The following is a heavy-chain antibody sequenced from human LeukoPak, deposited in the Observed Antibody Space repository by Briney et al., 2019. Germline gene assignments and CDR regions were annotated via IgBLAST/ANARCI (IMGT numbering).Heavy chain of an antibody. CDR1: GGSISSSTYY. CDR2: IYSSGST. D-gene: IGHD6-19*01. J-gene: IGHJ4*02. V-gene: IGHV4-39*01. CDR3: ARLPYSSGWYDY. Sequence: SETLSLTCSVSGGSISSSTYYWGWIRQPPGKGLEWIGSIYSSGSTYYNPSLKSRDTISVDTSKNQFSLKLTSVTAADTAVYYCARLPYSSGWYDYWGQGTLVTVSS.